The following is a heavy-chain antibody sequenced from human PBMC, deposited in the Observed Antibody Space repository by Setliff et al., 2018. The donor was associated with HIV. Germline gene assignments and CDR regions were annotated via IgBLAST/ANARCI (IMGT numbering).Heavy chain of an antibody. J-gene: IGHJ3*02. V-gene: IGHV1-8*02. CDR3: ARQYYYDSSGYYYSDAFDI. CDR1: GGTFSSYA. D-gene: IGHD3-22*01. Sequence: ASVKVSCKASGGTFSSYAISWVRQAPGQGLEWMGWMNPNSGNTGYAQKFQGRVTMTRNTSISTAYMELSSLRSEDTAVYYCARQYYYDSSGYYYSDAFDIWGQGTMVTVSS. CDR2: MNPNSGNT.